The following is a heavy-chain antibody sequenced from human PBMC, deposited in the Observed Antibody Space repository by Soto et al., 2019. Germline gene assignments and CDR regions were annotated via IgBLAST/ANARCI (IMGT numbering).Heavy chain of an antibody. V-gene: IGHV1-46*01. CDR2: INPSGGST. Sequence: QVQLVQSGAEVKKPGASVKVSCKASGYTFSTYYMHWVRQAPGQGYEWMGIINPSGGSTTYAQKFQGRVTMTRDTSTTTVYMELSRLKSEDTAVYYCARYDYNGYYFDYWGQGPLVTVSS. D-gene: IGHD4-4*01. CDR1: GYTFSTYY. CDR3: ARYDYNGYYFDY. J-gene: IGHJ4*02.